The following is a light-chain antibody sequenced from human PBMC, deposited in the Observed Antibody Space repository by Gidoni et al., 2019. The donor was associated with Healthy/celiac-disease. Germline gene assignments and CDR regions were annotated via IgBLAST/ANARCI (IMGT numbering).Light chain of an antibody. CDR3: QQYYSSPWT. CDR1: QSVLYSSNNKNY. V-gene: IGKV4-1*01. J-gene: IGKJ1*01. CDR2: WAS. Sequence: DIVMTQSPDSLAVSLGERATIYCKSSQSVLYSSNNKNYLAWYQQKPGQPPKLLIYWASTRESGVPDRFSGSGSGTDFTLTISSLQAEDVAVYYCQQYYSSPWTFGQXTKVEIK.